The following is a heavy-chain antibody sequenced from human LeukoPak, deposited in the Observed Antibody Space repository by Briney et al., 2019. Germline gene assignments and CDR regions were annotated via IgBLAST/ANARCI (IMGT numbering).Heavy chain of an antibody. D-gene: IGHD5-12*01. V-gene: IGHV4-39*01. CDR1: GGSISSNSYY. J-gene: IGHJ5*02. CDR3: ARSIGDIVATISLGHDNWFDP. CDR2: IFYSGRT. Sequence: SETLSLTCTVSGGSISSNSYYWGWIRQPPGKGLEWIGNIFYSGRTYYTPSLKSRVTISIDTSKNQFSLRPNSVTAADTAVYYCARSIGDIVATISLGHDNWFDPWGQGTLVTVSS.